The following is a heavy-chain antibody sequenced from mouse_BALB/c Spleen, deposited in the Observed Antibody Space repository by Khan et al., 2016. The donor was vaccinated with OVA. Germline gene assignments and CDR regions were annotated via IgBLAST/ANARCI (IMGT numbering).Heavy chain of an antibody. V-gene: IGHV3-2*02. D-gene: IGHD2-13*01. Sequence: EVQLQESGPGLVRPSQSLSLTCTVTGYSITSDFAWNWIRQFPGNKLEWMGYISSTGSTSYSPSLRSRISISRDTSQNQLFLHLNSLTAEDTATYYCARSLYYSDSYAMDYWGQGTSVTVSS. J-gene: IGHJ4*01. CDR2: ISSTGST. CDR1: GYSITSDFA. CDR3: ARSLYYSDSYAMDY.